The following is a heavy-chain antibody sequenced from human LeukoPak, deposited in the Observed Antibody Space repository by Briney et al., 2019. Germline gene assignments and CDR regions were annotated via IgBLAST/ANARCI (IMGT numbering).Heavy chain of an antibody. CDR2: MYYSGRS. V-gene: IGHV4-39*07. Sequence: SETLSLTCTVSGGSIRSYYWSWIRQPPGKGLEWIGSMYYSGRSYYNPSLKSRVTISVDTSKNHFSLNLSSVTAADTAVYFCARIEYSSSCDFWGQGTLVTVSS. J-gene: IGHJ4*02. CDR3: ARIEYSSSCDF. D-gene: IGHD6-6*01. CDR1: GGSIRSYY.